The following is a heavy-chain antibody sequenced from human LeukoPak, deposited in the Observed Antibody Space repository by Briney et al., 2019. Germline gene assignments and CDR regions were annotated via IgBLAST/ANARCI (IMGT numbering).Heavy chain of an antibody. CDR1: GYTFSNYG. CDR2: ISWYNGYT. Sequence: ASVKVSCKASGYTFSNYGINWVRQAPGQGLEWMGWISWYNGYTKYAQNLQGRVTMTTDTSTSTAYMELRSLRSDDTAVYYCARDRSPRHYYDTSDYDGAAYYWGQGTLVTVSS. CDR3: ARDRSPRHYYDTSDYDGAAYY. D-gene: IGHD3-22*01. V-gene: IGHV1-18*01. J-gene: IGHJ4*02.